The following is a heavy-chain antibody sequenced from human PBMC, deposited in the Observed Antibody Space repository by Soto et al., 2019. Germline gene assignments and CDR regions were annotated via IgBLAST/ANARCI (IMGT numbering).Heavy chain of an antibody. CDR2: ITDSGGTT. V-gene: IGHV3-23*01. CDR3: AKRGVYFFDY. D-gene: IGHD1-26*01. J-gene: IGHJ4*02. Sequence: EVQLLESGGGLVQPGGSLRLSCAASGFAFSSYAMSWVRQAPGKGLEWVSTITDSGGTTFYADSVKGRFTISRGNSKNTLYLQVNSLRSEDTAVYYCAKRGVYFFDYWGQGTLVTVSS. CDR1: GFAFSSYA.